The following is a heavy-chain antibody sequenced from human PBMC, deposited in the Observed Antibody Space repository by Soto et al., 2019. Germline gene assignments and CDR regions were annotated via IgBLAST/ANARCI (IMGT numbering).Heavy chain of an antibody. CDR1: GFTFSSYA. Sequence: EVQLLESGGGLVQPGGSLRLSCAASGFTFSSYAMSWVRQAPGKGLEWVSAISGSGGSTYYADSVKGRFTISRDNSKNTLYLQMNSLRAEDTAVYYCAKGGPHRYDRSYYYGMDVWGQGTTVTVSS. J-gene: IGHJ6*02. D-gene: IGHD1-1*01. CDR3: AKGGPHRYDRSYYYGMDV. CDR2: ISGSGGST. V-gene: IGHV3-23*01.